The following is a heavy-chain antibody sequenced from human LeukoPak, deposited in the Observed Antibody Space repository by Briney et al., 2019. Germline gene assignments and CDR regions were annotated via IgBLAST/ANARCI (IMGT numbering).Heavy chain of an antibody. Sequence: VGSLRLSCADSGFASSGVEMNSVRQAAGPRLKWLAFSDCSGSSVYYADSVRGRFTISRDNAKRSLYLQMNSLSAEDTAVYYCARGLFVWFPFDHWGQGALVTVSS. CDR3: ARGLFVWFPFDH. V-gene: IGHV3-48*03. J-gene: IGHJ4*02. CDR2: SDCSGSSV. D-gene: IGHD3-9*01. CDR1: GFASSGVE.